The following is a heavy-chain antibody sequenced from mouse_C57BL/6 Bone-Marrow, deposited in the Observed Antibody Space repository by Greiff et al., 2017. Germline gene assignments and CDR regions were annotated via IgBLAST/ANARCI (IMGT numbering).Heavy chain of an antibody. J-gene: IGHJ2*01. V-gene: IGHV1-9*01. D-gene: IGHD2-5*01. CDR1: GYTFTGYW. CDR3: ARENYYYSNFPYYFDY. Sequence: VQLQQSGAELMKPGASVKLSCKATGYTFTGYWIEWVKQRPGHGLEWIGEILPGSGSTNYNEKFKGKATFTADPSSNTAYMQLSSLTTEDSAIYYCARENYYYSNFPYYFDYWGQGTTLTVSS. CDR2: ILPGSGST.